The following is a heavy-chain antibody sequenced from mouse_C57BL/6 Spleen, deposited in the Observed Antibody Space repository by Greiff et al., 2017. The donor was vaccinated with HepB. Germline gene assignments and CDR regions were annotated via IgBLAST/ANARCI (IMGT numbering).Heavy chain of an antibody. CDR1: GFTFSDYG. V-gene: IGHV5-17*01. D-gene: IGHD1-1*01. Sequence: EVKLVESGGGLVKPGGSLKLSCAASGFTFSDYGMHWVRQAPEKGLEWVAYISSGSSTIYYADTVKGRFTISRDNAKNTLFLQMTSLMSEDTAMYYCASTLYYGSSWFAYWGQGTLVTVSA. CDR3: ASTLYYGSSWFAY. CDR2: ISSGSSTI. J-gene: IGHJ3*01.